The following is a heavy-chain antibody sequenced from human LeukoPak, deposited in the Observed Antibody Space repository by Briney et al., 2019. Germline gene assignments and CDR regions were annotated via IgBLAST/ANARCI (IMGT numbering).Heavy chain of an antibody. CDR1: GGSISSSSYY. Sequence: SETLSLTCTVSGGSISSSSYYWGWIRQPPGKGLEWIGNIYYSGSTYYNPSLKSRVTISVDRSKNQFSLKLSSVTAADTAVYYCARDEVVPAAIATGYYYYYMDVWGKGTTVTVSS. D-gene: IGHD2-2*01. J-gene: IGHJ6*03. CDR3: ARDEVVPAAIATGYYYYYMDV. V-gene: IGHV4-39*07. CDR2: IYYSGST.